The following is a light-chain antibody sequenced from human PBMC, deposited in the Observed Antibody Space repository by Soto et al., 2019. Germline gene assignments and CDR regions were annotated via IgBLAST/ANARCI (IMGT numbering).Light chain of an antibody. CDR3: AAWDDSLNALV. J-gene: IGLJ2*01. CDR2: SNN. CDR1: SSNVGSNT. Sequence: QSVLTQPPSASGTPGQRVTISCSGSSSNVGSNTVNWYQQLPGTAPKLLIDSNNQRPSGVPDRFSGSKSGTSASLAISGIQSEDEADYYCAAWDDSLNALVFGGGTQLTVL. V-gene: IGLV1-44*01.